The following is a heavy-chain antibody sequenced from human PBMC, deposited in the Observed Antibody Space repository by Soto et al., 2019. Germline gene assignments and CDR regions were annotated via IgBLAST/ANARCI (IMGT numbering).Heavy chain of an antibody. CDR2: INAGNGNT. D-gene: IGHD3-3*01. V-gene: IGHV1-3*01. Sequence: SLTAPPNAPGYTFTSYAMHWARQAPGQRLEWMGWINAGNGNTKYSQKFQGRVTITRDTSASTAYMELSSLRSEDTAVYYCARVPLLRFLEWLPWYGMDVWGQGTTVTVSS. CDR1: GYTFTSYA. CDR3: ARVPLLRFLEWLPWYGMDV. J-gene: IGHJ6*02.